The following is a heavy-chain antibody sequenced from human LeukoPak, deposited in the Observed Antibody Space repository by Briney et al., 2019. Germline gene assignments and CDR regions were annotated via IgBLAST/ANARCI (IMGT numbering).Heavy chain of an antibody. CDR3: ASGAGGWELLTKSTFDY. CDR1: GFTFSSYW. V-gene: IGHV3-7*03. J-gene: IGHJ4*02. Sequence: GGSLRLSCAASGFTFSSYWMSWVRQAPGKGLEWVANIKQDGSEKYYVDSVKGRFTISRDNAKNSLYLQMNSLRAEDTAVYYCASGAGGWELLTKSTFDYWGQGTLVTVSS. D-gene: IGHD1-26*01. CDR2: IKQDGSEK.